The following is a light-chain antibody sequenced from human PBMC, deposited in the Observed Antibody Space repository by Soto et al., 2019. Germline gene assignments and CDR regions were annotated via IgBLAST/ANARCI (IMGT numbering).Light chain of an antibody. Sequence: ALQMTQSPSSLSASVGDRVTLTCRASQDIRNDLGWYQQKPGMAPRFLIYAASNLQSGVPSRFSGSGSGTDFTLTISSLQPEDFATYYCVQHYNYPPTFGQGTKVEVK. CDR2: AAS. CDR3: VQHYNYPPT. V-gene: IGKV1-6*01. J-gene: IGKJ1*01. CDR1: QDIRND.